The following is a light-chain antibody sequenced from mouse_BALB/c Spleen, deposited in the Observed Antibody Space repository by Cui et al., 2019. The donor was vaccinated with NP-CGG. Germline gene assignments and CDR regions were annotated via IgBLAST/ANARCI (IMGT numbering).Light chain of an antibody. CDR3: ALWYSNHWV. Sequence: QAVVTQESALTTSPGETVTLTCRSSTGAVTTINYANWVQEKSDHLFTGLIGGTNNRTPGVPARFSGSLIGDKAALTITGAQTEDEAIYFCALWYSNHWVFGGGTKLTVL. V-gene: IGLV1*01. CDR1: TGAVTTINY. J-gene: IGLJ1*01. CDR2: GTN.